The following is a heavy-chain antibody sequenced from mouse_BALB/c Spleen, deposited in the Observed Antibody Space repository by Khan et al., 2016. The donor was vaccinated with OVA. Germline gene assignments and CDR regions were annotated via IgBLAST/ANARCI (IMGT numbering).Heavy chain of an antibody. CDR1: GYSITSGYA. V-gene: IGHV3-2*02. Sequence: EVELVESGPGLVKPSQSLSLTCTVTGYSITSGYAWNWIRQFPGNKLEWMGYISYSGFTNYNPSLKSRISITRDTSKNQFFLQLRSVTNEDTATYYCARNNYYGYYFDYWGQGATLTVSS. CDR2: ISYSGFT. CDR3: ARNNYYGYYFDY. D-gene: IGHD1-1*01. J-gene: IGHJ2*01.